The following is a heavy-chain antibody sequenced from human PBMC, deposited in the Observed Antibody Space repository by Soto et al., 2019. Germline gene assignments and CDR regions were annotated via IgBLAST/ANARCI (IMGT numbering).Heavy chain of an antibody. J-gene: IGHJ5*02. CDR1: GFTFSSYS. V-gene: IGHV3-21*01. CDR2: ISSSSSYI. D-gene: IGHD2-2*01. Sequence: SLRLSCAASGFTFSSYSMNWVRQAPGKGLEWVSSISSSSSYIYYADSVKGRFTISRDNAKNSLYLQMNSLRAEDTAVYYCARDPDIVVVPAPLQFDPWGQGTLVTVSS. CDR3: ARDPDIVVVPAPLQFDP.